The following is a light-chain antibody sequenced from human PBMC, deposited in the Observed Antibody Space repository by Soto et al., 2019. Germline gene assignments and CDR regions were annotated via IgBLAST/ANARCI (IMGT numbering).Light chain of an antibody. Sequence: QSVLTQPPSVSAAPGQKVTISCSGSSSNIGNNYVAWYQQFPGAAPKLLIYENNKRPSGIPDRFSGSKSGTSATLGITGLQTGDEADYYCETWDSSLSAGVFGTGTKLTV. J-gene: IGLJ1*01. V-gene: IGLV1-51*02. CDR3: ETWDSSLSAGV. CDR2: ENN. CDR1: SSNIGNNY.